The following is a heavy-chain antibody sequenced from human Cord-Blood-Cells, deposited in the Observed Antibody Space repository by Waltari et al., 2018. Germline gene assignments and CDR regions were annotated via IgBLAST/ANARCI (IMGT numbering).Heavy chain of an antibody. CDR1: GFTFSSYA. CDR3: AKCQGLEYYFDY. J-gene: IGHJ4*02. CDR2: ISGSGGST. V-gene: IGHV3-23*01. Sequence: EVQLLESGGGLVQPGGSLRLSCAASGFTFSSYAMSWVRQAPGKGLEWVSAISGSGGSTYYADSVKGRFTISRDNSENTLYLQMNSLRAEDTAVYYCAKCQGLEYYFDYWGQGTLVTVSS.